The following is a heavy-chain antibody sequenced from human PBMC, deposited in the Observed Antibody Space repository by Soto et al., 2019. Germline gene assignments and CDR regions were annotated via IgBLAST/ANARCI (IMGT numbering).Heavy chain of an antibody. CDR2: ISGSGHGT. Sequence: EVKLLESGGGLVPPGASARLSCITSGFMFDNYAMSWVRQRPGRGLEWVAAISGSGHGTVYTQSVQGRFIISRDKSKKTLFLQMNHLREEDTAVYYCAKGRYFDTSGGCANYWGLGTLVSVSA. J-gene: IGHJ4*02. V-gene: IGHV3-23*01. CDR1: GFMFDNYA. D-gene: IGHD2-15*01. CDR3: AKGRYFDTSGGCANY.